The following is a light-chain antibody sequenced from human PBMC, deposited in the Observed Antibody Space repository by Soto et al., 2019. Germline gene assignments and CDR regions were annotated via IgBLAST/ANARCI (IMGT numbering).Light chain of an antibody. CDR2: DAS. CDR3: QQLNSYPLT. V-gene: IGKV3-11*01. CDR1: QSVSSY. J-gene: IGKJ4*01. Sequence: EIVLTQSASTLSLSPGERATLSCGASQSVSSYLAWYQQKPGQAPRLLIYDASNRATGIPARFSGSGYGTDFNLTISSLETEDFATYYCQQLNSYPLTFGGGTKVDIK.